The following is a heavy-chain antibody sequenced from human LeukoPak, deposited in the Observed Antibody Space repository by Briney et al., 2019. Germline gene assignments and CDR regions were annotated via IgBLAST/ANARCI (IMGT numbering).Heavy chain of an antibody. CDR3: ARDYCSGDSCYPTYDY. J-gene: IGHJ4*02. Sequence: SGTLSLTCAVSGASISSRYWWSWVRQPPGKGLEWVGKISNSGSTYYNPSLKSRVTISVDQSKNQLFLGLSSVTAADTAIYYCARDYCSGDSCYPTYDYWGQGTLVTVSS. D-gene: IGHD2-15*01. CDR1: GASISSRYW. CDR2: ISNSGST. V-gene: IGHV4-4*02.